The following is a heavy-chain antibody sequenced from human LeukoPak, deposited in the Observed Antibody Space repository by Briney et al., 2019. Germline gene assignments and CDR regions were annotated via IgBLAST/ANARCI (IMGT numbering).Heavy chain of an antibody. CDR1: GGTFSSYA. V-gene: IGHV1-69*01. D-gene: IGHD2-2*01. CDR3: ARAQLRYCSSTSCYQRHFDY. J-gene: IGHJ4*02. Sequence: SVKVSCKASGGTFSSYAISWVRQAPGQGLEWMGGIIPIFGTANYAQKFQGRVTITADESTSTAYMELSSLRSEDTAVYYCARAQLRYCSSTSCYQRHFDYWGQGTLVTVSS. CDR2: IIPIFGTA.